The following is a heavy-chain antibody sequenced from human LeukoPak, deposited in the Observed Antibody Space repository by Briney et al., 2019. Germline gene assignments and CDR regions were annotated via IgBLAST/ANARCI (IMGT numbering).Heavy chain of an antibody. CDR1: GFSISRHG. J-gene: IGHJ4*02. CDR2: ISYDGSNT. V-gene: IGHV3-30*19. D-gene: IGHD2-2*01. Sequence: GTSLRLSCAASGFSISRHGMHWVRQAPGKGLEWVAVISYDGSNTYYADTVKGRFTISRDNSKNTLSLQMNSRSAEDTAVYYCSRARSSNENYFDYWGQGPLVTVSS. CDR3: SRARSSNENYFDY.